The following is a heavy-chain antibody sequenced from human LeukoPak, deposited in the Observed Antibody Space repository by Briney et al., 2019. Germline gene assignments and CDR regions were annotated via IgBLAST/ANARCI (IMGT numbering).Heavy chain of an antibody. J-gene: IGHJ4*02. Sequence: GGSLRLSCAASGFTVSSNFMTWVRQAPGKGLEWISMLYSGDDSYYADSVKGRFTISRDTSKNTLSLQMSSLRAEDTAMYYCTSLGGNAAGYWGQGTLVTVSS. V-gene: IGHV3-53*01. CDR1: GFTVSSNF. D-gene: IGHD2-15*01. CDR3: TSLGGNAAGY. CDR2: LYSGDDS.